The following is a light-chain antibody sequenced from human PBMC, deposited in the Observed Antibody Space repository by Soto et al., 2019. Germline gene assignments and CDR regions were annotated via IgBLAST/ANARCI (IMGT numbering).Light chain of an antibody. J-gene: IGKJ4*01. CDR3: QHLNSYPLT. V-gene: IGKV1-9*01. Sequence: DIQLTQSPSFLSASVGDRVTITCRASQGISSYLVWYQQKPGKAPKLLIYAASTLQSGVPSRFSGRGSGTESTLTTSSLQPEDFATYYCQHLNSYPLTFGGGIKVVIK. CDR2: AAS. CDR1: QGISSY.